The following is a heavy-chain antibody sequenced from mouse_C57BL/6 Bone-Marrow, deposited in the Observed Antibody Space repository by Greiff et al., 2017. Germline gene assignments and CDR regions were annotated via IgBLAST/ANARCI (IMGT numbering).Heavy chain of an antibody. Sequence: QVQLKQPGAELVRPGTSVKLSCKASGYTFTSYWMHWVKQRPGQGLEWIGGIDPSDSYTNYNQKFKGKATLTVDTSSSTAYMQLSSLTSEDSAVYYCATSGYGNLYYYAMDYWGQGTSVTVSS. D-gene: IGHD2-10*02. CDR2: IDPSDSYT. V-gene: IGHV1-59*01. J-gene: IGHJ4*01. CDR3: ATSGYGNLYYYAMDY. CDR1: GYTFTSYW.